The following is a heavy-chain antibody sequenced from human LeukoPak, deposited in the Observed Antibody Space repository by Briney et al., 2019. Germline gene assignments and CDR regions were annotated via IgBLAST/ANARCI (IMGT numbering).Heavy chain of an antibody. J-gene: IGHJ4*02. D-gene: IGHD3-3*01. CDR1: GFTFSSYE. Sequence: PGGPLRLSCEASGFTFSSYEMTWVRHAPGEGLEWISYISDSGFIKEAGSVKGRFTISRDNSKNSLDLQMDSLRGGDKAGYFRARVTYDYWSSSGPNVPFLDQWGQGTLVAVAS. V-gene: IGHV3-48*03. CDR2: ISDSGFI. CDR3: ARVTYDYWSSSGPNVPFLDQ.